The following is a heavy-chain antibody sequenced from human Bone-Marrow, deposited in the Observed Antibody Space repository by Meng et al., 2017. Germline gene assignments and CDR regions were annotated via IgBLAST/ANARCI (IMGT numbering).Heavy chain of an antibody. CDR2: ISAYNGNT. CDR3: ARDLGGDD. CDR1: GGHFSSYA. V-gene: IGHV1-18*01. D-gene: IGHD3-10*01. J-gene: IGHJ4*02. Sequence: QVAVVEGGAEVKKAGASVKVSCKASGGHFSSYAISWVRQAPGKGLEWMGWISAYNGNTNYAQKLQGRVTMTTDTSTSTAHMELRSLRSDDTAVYYCARDLGGDDWGQGTLVTVSS.